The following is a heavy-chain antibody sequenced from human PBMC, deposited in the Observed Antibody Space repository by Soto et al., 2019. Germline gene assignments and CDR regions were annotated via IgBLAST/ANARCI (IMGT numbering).Heavy chain of an antibody. Sequence: ASVKVSCKASGYTFTNYYVQWVRQAPGQGLEWLGVIHPDGGHTTYSQKFQDRVTMTRDTFTSTVYMELSSLRSEDTAVYYCARGDNDYWGQGTLVTVSS. V-gene: IGHV1-46*01. CDR1: GYTFTNYY. J-gene: IGHJ4*02. CDR3: ARGDNDY. CDR2: IHPDGGHT.